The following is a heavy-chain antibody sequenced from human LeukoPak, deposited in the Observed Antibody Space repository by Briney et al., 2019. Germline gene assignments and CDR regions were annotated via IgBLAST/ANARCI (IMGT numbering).Heavy chain of an antibody. CDR1: VGSFSGYY. J-gene: IGHJ4*02. V-gene: IGHV4-34*01. Sequence: SETLSLTCAVYVGSFSGYYWTWIRQPPGKGLEWIGEINHSGSTNYNPSLMSRVTISVDTSKNQFSLKLSSVTAADTAMYYCARPTVVTSNFDFWGQGTLVSVSS. CDR3: ARPTVVTSNFDF. D-gene: IGHD4-23*01. CDR2: INHSGST.